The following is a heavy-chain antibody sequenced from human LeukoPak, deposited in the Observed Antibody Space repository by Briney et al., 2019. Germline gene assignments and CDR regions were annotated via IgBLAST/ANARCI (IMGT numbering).Heavy chain of an antibody. CDR2: MNPNSGNT. D-gene: IGHD1-26*01. Sequence: EASVKVSCKASGYTFTSYDINCVRQATGQGLEWMGWMNPNSGNTGYAQKFQGRVTMTRNTSISTAYMELSSLRSEDTAVYYCARDVRLVGSTTSFHWFDPWGQGTLVTVSS. CDR1: GYTFTSYD. CDR3: ARDVRLVGSTTSFHWFDP. J-gene: IGHJ5*02. V-gene: IGHV1-8*01.